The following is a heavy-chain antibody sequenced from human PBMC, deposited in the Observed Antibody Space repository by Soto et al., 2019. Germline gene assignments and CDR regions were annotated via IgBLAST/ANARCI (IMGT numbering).Heavy chain of an antibody. Sequence: QAQLVDSGGGVVQPGRSLRLSCAASGLPFSSYGMHWVRQAPGKGLEWVAVIWYDGSNKFYADSVKGRFTVSRDNPKNTLYLQMNSLRAEDTAVYYCAREQLDSFDIWGQGKMVIVSS. CDR2: IWYDGSNK. J-gene: IGHJ3*02. CDR1: GLPFSSYG. D-gene: IGHD3-10*01. CDR3: AREQLDSFDI. V-gene: IGHV3-33*01.